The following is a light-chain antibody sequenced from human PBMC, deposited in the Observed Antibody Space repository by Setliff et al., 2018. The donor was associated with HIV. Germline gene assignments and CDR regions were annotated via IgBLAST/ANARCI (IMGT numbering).Light chain of an antibody. CDR2: EVS. V-gene: IGLV2-8*01. Sequence: SALAQPPSASGSPGQSVTISCTGTSSDVGGYNFVSWYQQHPGKAPKLIIYEVSKRPSGVPDRFSGSKSGNTASLTVSGLQAEDEADYHCSSYTSSNTVVFGPGTKVTVL. CDR3: SSYTSSNTVV. CDR1: SSDVGGYNF. J-gene: IGLJ1*01.